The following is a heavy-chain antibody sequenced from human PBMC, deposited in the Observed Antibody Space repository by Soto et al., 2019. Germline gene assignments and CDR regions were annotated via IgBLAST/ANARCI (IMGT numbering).Heavy chain of an antibody. CDR2: INPNSGGT. V-gene: IGHV1-2*04. Sequence: ASVKVSCKASGYTFTGYYMHWVRQAPGQGLEWMGWINPNSGGTNYAQKFQGWVTMTRDTSISTAYMELSRLRSDDTAVYYCARDISRTVTNYYMDVWGKGTTVTVSS. D-gene: IGHD4-17*01. J-gene: IGHJ6*03. CDR3: ARDISRTVTNYYMDV. CDR1: GYTFTGYY.